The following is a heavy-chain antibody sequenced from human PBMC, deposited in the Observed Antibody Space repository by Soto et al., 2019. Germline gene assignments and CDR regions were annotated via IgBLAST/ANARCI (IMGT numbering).Heavy chain of an antibody. CDR3: ARGNYEYSSSSDWFDP. J-gene: IGHJ5*02. V-gene: IGHV3-21*01. CDR1: GFTFSSYS. CDR2: ISSSSSYI. D-gene: IGHD6-6*01. Sequence: GGSLRLSCGASGFTFSSYSMNWVRQAPGKGLEWVSSISSSSSYIYYADSLKGRFTISRDNAKNSLYLQMNSLRAEDTAVYYCARGNYEYSSSSDWFDPWGQGSLVTVSS.